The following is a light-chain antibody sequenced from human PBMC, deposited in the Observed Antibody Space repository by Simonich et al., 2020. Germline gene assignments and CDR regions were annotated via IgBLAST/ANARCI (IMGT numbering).Light chain of an antibody. J-gene: IGLJ2*01. Sequence: QLVLTQSPSASASLGASVKLTCTLSSWHSSYAIAWHQQQPEKGPRYLMKLNSDGSHSKGDGIPDRCSGSSSGAERYLTISSLQSEDEADYYCQTWGTGIVVFGGGTKLTVL. CDR2: LNSDGSH. CDR1: SWHSSYA. CDR3: QTWGTGIVV. V-gene: IGLV4-69*01.